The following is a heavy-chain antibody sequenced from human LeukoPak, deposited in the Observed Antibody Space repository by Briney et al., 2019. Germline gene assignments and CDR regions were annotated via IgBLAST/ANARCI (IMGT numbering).Heavy chain of an antibody. V-gene: IGHV1-69*05. CDR1: GGTFNSYA. J-gene: IGHJ3*02. CDR2: IIPIFGTA. Sequence: GSSVKVSCKASGGTFNSYAISWVGQAPGQGREGMGRIIPIFGTANYEQKFQGRVTITTDESTSTAYMELSSLRSEDTAVYYCAICDSSGYYFVNAFDIWGQGTMVTVSS. D-gene: IGHD3-22*01. CDR3: AICDSSGYYFVNAFDI.